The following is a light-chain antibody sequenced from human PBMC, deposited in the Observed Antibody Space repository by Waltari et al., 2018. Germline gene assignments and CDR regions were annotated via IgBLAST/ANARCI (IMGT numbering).Light chain of an antibody. CDR3: QQYKSLPRT. CDR2: DGS. CDR1: QDISDY. V-gene: IGKV1-33*01. Sequence: DIQMTQSPSSMSASVGDRVSITCQASQDISDYLSWYQQKPGKAPKLLIYDGSNLQTGVPSRFSGSGSGTYFTVTISSLQPEDIATYYCQQYKSLPRTFGQGTKVEIK. J-gene: IGKJ1*01.